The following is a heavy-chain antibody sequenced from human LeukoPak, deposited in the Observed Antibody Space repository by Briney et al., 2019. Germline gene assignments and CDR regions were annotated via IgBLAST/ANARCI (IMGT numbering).Heavy chain of an antibody. CDR2: INQDGSQS. V-gene: IGHV3-7*01. CDR1: GFTLSSCW. D-gene: IGHD4-17*01. J-gene: IGHJ4*02. Sequence: GGSLRLSCAASGFTLSSCWMSWVRQAPGKGLEWVANINQDGSQSDYVDSLKGRFTISRDNAKNSVYLQMNSLRAEDTAVYFCARDKPNGDSYFPFWGQGTLVTVSS. CDR3: ARDKPNGDSYFPF.